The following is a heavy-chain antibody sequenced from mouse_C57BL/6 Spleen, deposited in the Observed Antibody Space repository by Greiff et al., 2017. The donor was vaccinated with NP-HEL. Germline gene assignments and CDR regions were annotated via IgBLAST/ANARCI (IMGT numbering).Heavy chain of an antibody. V-gene: IGHV1-62-2*01. J-gene: IGHJ3*01. Sequence: VQLQESGAELVKPGASVKLSCKASGYTFTEYTIHWVKQRSGQGLEWIGWFYPGSGSIKYNEKVKDKATLTADKSSSTVYMEVSSLTSEDSAVYFCARHAPITTVGASPGFAYWGQGTLVAVS. D-gene: IGHD1-1*01. CDR2: FYPGSGSI. CDR1: GYTFTEYT. CDR3: ARHAPITTVGASPGFAY.